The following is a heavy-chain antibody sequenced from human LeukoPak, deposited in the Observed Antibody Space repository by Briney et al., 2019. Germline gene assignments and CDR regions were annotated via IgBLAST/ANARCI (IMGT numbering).Heavy chain of an antibody. Sequence: GGSLRLSCAVSGLTFRSYVMGWVRQAPGKGLEWVANIKQDGSEKYYVDSVKGRFTISRDNAKNSLYLQMNSLRAEDTAVYYCARWLRGIADEDGVDVWGQGTTVTVSS. V-gene: IGHV3-7*03. CDR3: ARWLRGIADEDGVDV. CDR2: IKQDGSEK. J-gene: IGHJ6*02. D-gene: IGHD6-13*01. CDR1: GLTFRSYV.